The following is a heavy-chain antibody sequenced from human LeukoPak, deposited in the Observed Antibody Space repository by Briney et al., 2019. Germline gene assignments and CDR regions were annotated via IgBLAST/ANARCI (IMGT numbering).Heavy chain of an antibody. V-gene: IGHV3-21*01. CDR1: GFTFSSYS. CDR2: ISSSSGYK. J-gene: IGHJ4*02. D-gene: IGHD6-6*01. CDR3: ARTSGESTAALRAPFDY. Sequence: GGSLRLSCAVSGFTFSSYSMTWVRQAPGKGLEWVSSISSSSGYKYYADSVKGRFTISRDNAKNSLYLQMDSPRGEDAAVYYCARTSGESTAALRAPFDYWGQGTLATVSS.